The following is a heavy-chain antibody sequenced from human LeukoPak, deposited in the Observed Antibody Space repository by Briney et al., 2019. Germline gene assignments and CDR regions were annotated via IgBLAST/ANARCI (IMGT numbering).Heavy chain of an antibody. CDR1: GFTFSSYD. CDR3: TRDRHGMDV. CDR2: IGVAGDT. Sequence: GASLRLSCAASGFTFSSYDMHWVRQPTGKGLEWVSAIGVAGDTFYAGSVKGRFTISRENAKNALFLQMNSLRAGDTAVYYCTRDRHGMDVWGQGTTVTVSS. V-gene: IGHV3-13*01. J-gene: IGHJ6*02.